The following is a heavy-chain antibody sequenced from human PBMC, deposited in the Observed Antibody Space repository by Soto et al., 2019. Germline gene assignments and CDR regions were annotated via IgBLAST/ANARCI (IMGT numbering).Heavy chain of an antibody. V-gene: IGHV3-15*07. CDR3: TTDLLVTVPWFDP. D-gene: IGHD4-17*01. CDR1: GFTFSNAW. J-gene: IGHJ5*02. Sequence: PGGSLRLSCAASGFTFSNAWMNWVRQAPGKGLEWVGRIKSKTDGGTTDYAAPVKGRFTISRDDSKNKLYLQMNSLKTEDTAVYYCTTDLLVTVPWFDPWGQGTLVTVSS. CDR2: IKSKTDGGTT.